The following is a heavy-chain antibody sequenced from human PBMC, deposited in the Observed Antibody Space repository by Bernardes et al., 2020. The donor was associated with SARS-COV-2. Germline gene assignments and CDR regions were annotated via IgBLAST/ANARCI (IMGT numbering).Heavy chain of an antibody. Sequence: GESLKISCKGSGYSFTSYWIGWVRQMPVKGLEWMGIIYPGDSDTRYSPSFQGQVTISADKSISTAYLQWSSLKASDTAMYYCARPRGYCSGGSCYSAAFDIWGQGTMVTVSS. CDR1: GYSFTSYW. CDR3: ARPRGYCSGGSCYSAAFDI. D-gene: IGHD2-15*01. CDR2: IYPGDSDT. J-gene: IGHJ3*02. V-gene: IGHV5-51*01.